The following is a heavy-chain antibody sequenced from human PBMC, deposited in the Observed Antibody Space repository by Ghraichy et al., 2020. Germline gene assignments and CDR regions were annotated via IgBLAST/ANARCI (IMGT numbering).Heavy chain of an antibody. D-gene: IGHD3-3*01. CDR1: GYTFTSYY. CDR3: ARDSYYDFWSGWSYLMDV. J-gene: IGHJ6*02. CDR2: INPSGGST. Sequence: ASVKVSCKASGYTFTSYYMHWVRQAPGQGLEWMGIINPSGGSTSYAQKFQGRVTMTRDTSTSTVYMELSSLRSEDTAVYYCARDSYYDFWSGWSYLMDVWGQGTTVTVSS. V-gene: IGHV1-46*01.